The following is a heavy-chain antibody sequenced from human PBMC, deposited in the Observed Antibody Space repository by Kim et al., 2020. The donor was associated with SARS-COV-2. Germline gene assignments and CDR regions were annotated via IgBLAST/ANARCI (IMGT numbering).Heavy chain of an antibody. Sequence: GGSLRLSCAASGFTFSSYWMSWVRQAPGKGLEWVANIKQDGSEKYYVDSVKGRFTISRDNAKNSLYLQMNSLRAEDTAVYYCARKGTASIWFGELLRWSGDYYYYMDVWGKGTTVTVSS. CDR2: IKQDGSEK. CDR3: ARKGTASIWFGELLRWSGDYYYYMDV. D-gene: IGHD3-10*01. CDR1: GFTFSSYW. V-gene: IGHV3-7*01. J-gene: IGHJ6*03.